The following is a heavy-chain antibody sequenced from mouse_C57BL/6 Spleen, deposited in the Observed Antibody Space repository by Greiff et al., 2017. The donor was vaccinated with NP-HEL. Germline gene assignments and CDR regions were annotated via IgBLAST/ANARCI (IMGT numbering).Heavy chain of an antibody. V-gene: IGHV2-6-1*01. D-gene: IGHD2-12*01. CDR2: IWSDGST. Sequence: VQLQQSGPGLVAPSQSLSITCTVSGFSLTSYGVHWVRQPPGKGLEWLVVIWSDGSTTYNSALKSRLSISKDNSKSQVFLKMNSLQTDDTAMYYCARHYSLYYAMDYWGQGTSVTVSS. CDR1: GFSLTSYG. CDR3: ARHYSLYYAMDY. J-gene: IGHJ4*01.